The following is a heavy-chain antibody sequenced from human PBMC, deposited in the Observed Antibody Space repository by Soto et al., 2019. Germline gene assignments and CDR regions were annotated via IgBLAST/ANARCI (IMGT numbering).Heavy chain of an antibody. V-gene: IGHV3-21*01. CDR3: ARDRVYYDSSGDYKDYGMDV. D-gene: IGHD3-22*01. Sequence: PGGSLRLSCAASGFNFRIYTMNWVRQAPGKGPEWVASISQTGDYTVYADSVKGRFTISRDNSRSSVYLQMNNLGADDTAMYYCARDRVYYDSSGDYKDYGMDVWGQGTTVTVSS. CDR2: ISQTGDYT. J-gene: IGHJ6*02. CDR1: GFNFRIYT.